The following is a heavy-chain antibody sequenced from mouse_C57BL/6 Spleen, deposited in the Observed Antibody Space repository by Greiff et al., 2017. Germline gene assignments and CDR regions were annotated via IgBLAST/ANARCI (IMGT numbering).Heavy chain of an antibody. J-gene: IGHJ1*03. D-gene: IGHD1-1*01. CDR3: ARRGSYYYGSSSYWYFDV. CDR1: GFTFSDYG. CDR2: ISNLAYSI. V-gene: IGHV5-15*04. Sequence: DVHLVESGGGLVQPGGSLKLSCAASGFTFSDYGMAWVRQAPRKGPEWVAFISNLAYSIYYADTVTGRFTISRENAKNTLYLEMSSLRSEDTAMYYCARRGSYYYGSSSYWYFDVWGTGTTVTVSS.